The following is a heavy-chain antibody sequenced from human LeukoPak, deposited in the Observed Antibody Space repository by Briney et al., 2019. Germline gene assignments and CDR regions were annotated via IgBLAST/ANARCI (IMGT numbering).Heavy chain of an antibody. CDR2: IYYSGST. CDR3: AREGYYGSGSTKGYYWFDP. V-gene: IGHV4-59*01. J-gene: IGHJ5*02. CDR1: GGSISSYY. Sequence: PSETLSLTCTVSGGSISSYYWSWIRQPPGKGLEWIGYIYYSGSTNYNPSLKSRVTISVDTSKNQFSLKLSSVTAADTAVYYCAREGYYGSGSTKGYYWFDPWGQGTLVTVSS. D-gene: IGHD3-10*01.